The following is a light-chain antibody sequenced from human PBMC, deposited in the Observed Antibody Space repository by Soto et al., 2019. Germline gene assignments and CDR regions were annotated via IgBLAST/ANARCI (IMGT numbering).Light chain of an antibody. Sequence: QSALTQPASVSGSPGQSITISCTGTSSAVGAYKFVSWYQQYPGKAPKLMIYDVSNRPSGVSNRFSGSKSGNTASLTISGLQAEDEADYYCSSYTSSSTVVFGGGTKLTVL. V-gene: IGLV2-14*01. CDR2: DVS. CDR3: SSYTSSSTVV. J-gene: IGLJ2*01. CDR1: SSAVGAYKF.